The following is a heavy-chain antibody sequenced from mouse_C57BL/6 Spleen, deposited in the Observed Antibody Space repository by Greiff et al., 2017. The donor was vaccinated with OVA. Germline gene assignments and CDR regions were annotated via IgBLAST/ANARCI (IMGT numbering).Heavy chain of an antibody. D-gene: IGHD2-12*01. V-gene: IGHV1-53*01. CDR1: GYTFTSYW. J-gene: IGHJ2*01. Sequence: QVHVKQSGTELVKPGASVKLSCKASGYTFTSYWMHWVKQRPGQGLEWIGNINPSNGGTNYNEKFKSKATLTVDKSSRTAYMQLSSLTSEDSAVYYCARDMLRRPDYWGQGTTLTVSS. CDR2: INPSNGGT. CDR3: ARDMLRRPDY.